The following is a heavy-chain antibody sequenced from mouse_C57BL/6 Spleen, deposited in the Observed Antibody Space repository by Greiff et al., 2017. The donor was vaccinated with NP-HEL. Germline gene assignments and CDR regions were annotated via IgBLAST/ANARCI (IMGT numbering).Heavy chain of an antibody. CDR1: GYSITSGYY. CDR2: ISYDGSN. Sequence: EVHLVESGPGLVKPSQSLSLTCSVTGYSITSGYYWNWIRQFPGNKLEWMGYISYDGSNNYNPSLKNRISITRDTSKNQFFLKLNSVTTEDTATYYCARDDGYYSFAYWGQGTLVTVSA. J-gene: IGHJ3*01. V-gene: IGHV3-6*01. CDR3: ARDDGYYSFAY. D-gene: IGHD2-3*01.